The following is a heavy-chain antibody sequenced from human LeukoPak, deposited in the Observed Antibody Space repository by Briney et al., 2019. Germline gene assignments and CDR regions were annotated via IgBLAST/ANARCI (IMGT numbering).Heavy chain of an antibody. CDR1: GHTFNNHF. J-gene: IGHJ4*02. CDR3: ARGADQEFDF. Sequence: ASVTVSCKSSGHTFNNHFIHWVRQAPGQGLEWMAMINPRDGTTRTLQKFQGRVSMTRDTSTSTLYMGLSSLSSEDTATYFCARGADQEFDFWGQGTLVTVSS. V-gene: IGHV1-46*02. CDR2: INPRDGTT.